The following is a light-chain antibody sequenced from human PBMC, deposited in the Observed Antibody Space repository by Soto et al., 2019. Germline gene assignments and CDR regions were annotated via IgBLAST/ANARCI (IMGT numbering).Light chain of an antibody. V-gene: IGKV2-28*01. CDR3: MQPLYTPGT. CDR1: QSLLHSNGYNY. CDR2: QAS. Sequence: DIVMTQSPLSLPVTPGEPASISCRSSQSLLHSNGYNYLDWYLQKPGQSPQLLIYQASNRASGVPDRFSGSGSGTDFTLKISRVEAEDVGIYYCMQPLYTPGTFGQGTRVEIK. J-gene: IGKJ1*01.